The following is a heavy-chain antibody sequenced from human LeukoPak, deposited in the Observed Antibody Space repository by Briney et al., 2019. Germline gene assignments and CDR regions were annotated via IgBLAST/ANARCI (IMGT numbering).Heavy chain of an antibody. CDR2: LYNNGGT. CDR1: GGSISSFY. D-gene: IGHD3-16*01. Sequence: SETLSLTCTVSGGSISSFYWSWVRQPAGKGLEWIGRLYNNGGTNYSPSLKSRVIISFDPSKNQFSLKLNSVTAADTGFYYCVRDRGLGRGFDPWGQGTMVTVSS. CDR3: VRDRGLGRGFDP. V-gene: IGHV4-4*07. J-gene: IGHJ5*02.